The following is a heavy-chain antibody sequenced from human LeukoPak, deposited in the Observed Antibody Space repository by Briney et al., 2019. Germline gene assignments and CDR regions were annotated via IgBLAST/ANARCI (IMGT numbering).Heavy chain of an antibody. CDR2: VSNSGDDM. V-gene: IGHV3-21*05. CDR3: ARDGIVLIRGVVLLD. J-gene: IGHJ4*02. CDR1: GFTFSSYS. Sequence: GGSPRLSCAASGFTFSSYSMNWVRQAPGKGLEWLSYVSNSGDDMFYADSVRGRFTVFRDNAKNSLYLQMNNLRADDTAVYYCARDGIVLIRGVVLLDWGQGTLVTVSS. D-gene: IGHD3-10*01.